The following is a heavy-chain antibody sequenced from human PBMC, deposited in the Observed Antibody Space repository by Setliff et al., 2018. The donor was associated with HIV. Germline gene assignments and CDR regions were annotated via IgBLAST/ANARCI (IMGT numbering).Heavy chain of an antibody. CDR3: ARTRTIAVAGTPPEWYFDL. D-gene: IGHD6-19*01. J-gene: IGHJ2*01. CDR1: GPYSISSGFY. CDR2: IYHSGNT. Sequence: PSETLSLTCAVSGPYSISSGFYWGWIRQPPGKGLEWIGNIYHSGNTYYNPSLKSRVTISVVTSKNQFSLKLRSVTAADTAVYYCARTRTIAVAGTPPEWYFDLWGRGTLVTVSS. V-gene: IGHV4-38-2*01.